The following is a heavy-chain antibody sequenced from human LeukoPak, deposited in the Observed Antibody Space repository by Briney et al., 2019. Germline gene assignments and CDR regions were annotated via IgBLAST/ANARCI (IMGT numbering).Heavy chain of an antibody. Sequence: SETLSLTCAVYGVSFSGYYWSWIRQPPGKGLEWIGEINHSGSTNYNPSLKSRVTISVDTSKNKFSMKLSSVTAADTAVYYCARGRRYCSSTRCLYYFDYWGQGTLVTVSS. CDR2: INHSGST. D-gene: IGHD2-2*01. V-gene: IGHV4-34*01. CDR1: GVSFSGYY. J-gene: IGHJ4*02. CDR3: ARGRRYCSSTRCLYYFDY.